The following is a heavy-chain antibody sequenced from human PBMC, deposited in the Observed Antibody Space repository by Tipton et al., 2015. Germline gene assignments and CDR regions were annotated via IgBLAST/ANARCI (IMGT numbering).Heavy chain of an antibody. CDR1: GFTFDGYA. D-gene: IGHD3-10*01. CDR2: ISWNSGSI. Sequence: SLRLSCSASGFTFDGYAMHWVRQAPGKGLEWVSGISWNSGSIGSADSVKGRFTVSRDNAKNSLYLQMNSLRAEDTAVYYCARRRGRWYFDFWGRGTLVTVSS. V-gene: IGHV3-9*01. J-gene: IGHJ2*01. CDR3: ARRRGRWYFDF.